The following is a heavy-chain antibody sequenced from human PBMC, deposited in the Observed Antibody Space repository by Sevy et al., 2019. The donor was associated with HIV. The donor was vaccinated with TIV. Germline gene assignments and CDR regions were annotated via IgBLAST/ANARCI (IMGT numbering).Heavy chain of an antibody. J-gene: IGHJ3*02. Sequence: GGSLRLSCAASGFTFSSYAMSWVRQAPGKGLEWVSAISGSGGSTYYADSVKGRFTISRDNSKNTRYLQMNSLRAEDMAVYYCAKGIPTYDYDSSGYYYPPSDAFDIWGQGTMVTVSS. D-gene: IGHD3-22*01. CDR2: ISGSGGST. CDR3: AKGIPTYDYDSSGYYYPPSDAFDI. V-gene: IGHV3-23*01. CDR1: GFTFSSYA.